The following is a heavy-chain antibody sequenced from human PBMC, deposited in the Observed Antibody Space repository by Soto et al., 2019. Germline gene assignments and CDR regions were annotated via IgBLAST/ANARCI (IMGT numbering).Heavy chain of an antibody. CDR2: IYYSGST. D-gene: IGHD2-8*02. CDR3: ARSSRGDYCTGSGCYSDY. J-gene: IGHJ4*02. CDR1: GGSVSSYY. Sequence: PSETLSLTCTVSGGSVSSYYWSWIRQHPGKGLEWIGYIYYSGSTNYNPSLKSRVTISVDTSKNTAYMELRSLRSDDTAIFYCARSSRGDYCTGSGCYSDYWGQGTLVTVSS. V-gene: IGHV4-59*02.